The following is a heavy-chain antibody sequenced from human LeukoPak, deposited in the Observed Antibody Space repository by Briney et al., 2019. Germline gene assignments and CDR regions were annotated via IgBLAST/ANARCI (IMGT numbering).Heavy chain of an antibody. CDR2: IYYSGST. Sequence: SETLSLTCTVSGVSISSYYWSWIRQPPGKGLEWIGSIYYSGSTNYNPSLKSRVTISLDTSKNHVSLKLNSVTAADTAVYYCARRIVSVPAIQEGNWLDPWGQGTLVTVSS. D-gene: IGHD2-21*02. J-gene: IGHJ5*02. CDR1: GVSISSYY. V-gene: IGHV4-59*08. CDR3: ARRIVSVPAIQEGNWLDP.